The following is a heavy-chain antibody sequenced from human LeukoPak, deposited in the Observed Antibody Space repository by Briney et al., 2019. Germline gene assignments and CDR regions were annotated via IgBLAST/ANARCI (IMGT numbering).Heavy chain of an antibody. J-gene: IGHJ4*02. Sequence: PGGSLRLSCAASGFTFSSYAMHWVRQAPGKGLEWVAVISYDGSNEYYADSVKGRFTISRDNSKNTLYLQMNSLRAEDTAVYYCARVSYHYGSGSSEYFDYWGQGTLVTVSP. CDR2: ISYDGSNE. CDR1: GFTFSSYA. CDR3: ARVSYHYGSGSSEYFDY. V-gene: IGHV3-30-3*01. D-gene: IGHD3-10*01.